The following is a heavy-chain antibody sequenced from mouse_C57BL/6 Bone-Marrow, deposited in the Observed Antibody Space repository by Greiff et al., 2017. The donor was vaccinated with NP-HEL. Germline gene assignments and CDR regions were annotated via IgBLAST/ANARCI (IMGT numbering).Heavy chain of an antibody. J-gene: IGHJ2*01. V-gene: IGHV14-1*01. CDR1: GFNIKDYY. CDR3: TTFWTAQAKDFDY. D-gene: IGHD3-2*02. CDR2: IDPEDGDT. Sequence: EVKLQESGAELVRPGASVKLSCTASGFNIKDYYMHWVKQRPEQGLEWIGRIDPEDGDTEYAPKFQGKATMTADTSSNTAYLQLSSLTSEDTAVYYCTTFWTAQAKDFDYWGQGTTLTVSS.